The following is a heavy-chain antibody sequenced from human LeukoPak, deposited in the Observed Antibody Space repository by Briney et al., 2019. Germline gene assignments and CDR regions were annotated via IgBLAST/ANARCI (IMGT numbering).Heavy chain of an antibody. D-gene: IGHD6-13*01. Sequence: GGSLRLSCAASGFTFSDYYMSWIRQAPGKGLELVSYISSSGSTIYYADSVKGRFTISRDNAKNSLYLQMNSLRAEDTAVYYCARDQESSSWPYYYYYGMDVWGQGTTVTVSS. CDR1: GFTFSDYY. CDR2: ISSSGSTI. CDR3: ARDQESSSWPYYYYYGMDV. V-gene: IGHV3-11*01. J-gene: IGHJ6*02.